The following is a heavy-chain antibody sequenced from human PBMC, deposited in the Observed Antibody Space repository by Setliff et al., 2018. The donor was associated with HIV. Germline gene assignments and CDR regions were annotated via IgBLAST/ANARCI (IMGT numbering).Heavy chain of an antibody. J-gene: IGHJ4*02. D-gene: IGHD6-13*01. CDR1: GFTFRNYG. CDR2: IRLDGSDK. CDR3: ARAYEIADHYDY. Sequence: GGSLRLSCAASGFTFRNYGMHWVRQAPGKGLEWVAFIRLDGSDKFYADSVKGRFTISRDNSKNTLYLQMNSLRAEDTAVYYCARAYEIADHYDYWGQGTLVTVSS. V-gene: IGHV3-30*02.